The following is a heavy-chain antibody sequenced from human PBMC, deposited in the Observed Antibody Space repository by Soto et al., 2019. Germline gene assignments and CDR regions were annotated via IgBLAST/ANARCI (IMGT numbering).Heavy chain of an antibody. D-gene: IGHD6-19*01. CDR2: IDPSDSYT. V-gene: IGHV5-10-1*01. J-gene: IGHJ4*02. CDR1: GYSFTSYW. Sequence: PGESLKISCKGSGYSFTSYWISWVRQMPGKGLEWMGRIDPSDSYTNYSPSFQGHVTISADKSISTAYLQWSSLKASDTAMYYCALYSSGWYYFDYWGQGTLVTVSS. CDR3: ALYSSGWYYFDY.